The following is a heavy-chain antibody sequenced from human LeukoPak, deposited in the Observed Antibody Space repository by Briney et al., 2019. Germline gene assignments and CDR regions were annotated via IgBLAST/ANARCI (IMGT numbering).Heavy chain of an antibody. CDR3: ARDSYSRTWNEYFHH. J-gene: IGHJ1*01. CDR1: GGSISGNY. CDR2: IHTSGRT. Sequence: SETLSLTCTVSGGSISGNYWSWIRQPPGRGLEWIGYIHTSGRTHYNPSLKSRVTLSVDTSKNQFSLNLNSVTAADTAVYYCARDSYSRTWNEYFHHWGQGTLVTVSS. D-gene: IGHD6-13*01. V-gene: IGHV4-59*01.